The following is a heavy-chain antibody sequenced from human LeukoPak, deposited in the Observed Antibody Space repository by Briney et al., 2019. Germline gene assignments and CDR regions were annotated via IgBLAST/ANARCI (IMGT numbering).Heavy chain of an antibody. Sequence: GGSLRLSCAASGFTFSSYEMNGVRQAPGKGLEWVSYISSSGSTIYYADSVKGRFTISRDNAKNSLYLQMDSLRAEDTAVYYCARVGELRPPDYWGQGTLVTVSS. CDR1: GFTFSSYE. CDR2: ISSSGSTI. J-gene: IGHJ4*02. V-gene: IGHV3-48*03. D-gene: IGHD1-26*01. CDR3: ARVGELRPPDY.